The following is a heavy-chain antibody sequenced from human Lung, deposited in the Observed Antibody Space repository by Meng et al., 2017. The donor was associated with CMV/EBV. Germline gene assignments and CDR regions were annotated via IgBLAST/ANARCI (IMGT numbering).Heavy chain of an antibody. J-gene: IGHJ5*02. CDR1: GYTFTSYD. D-gene: IGHD2-15*01. CDR2: MNPNSGNT. V-gene: IGHV1-8*01. CDR3: ARGYCSGGSCPVFDP. Sequence: AEGKKPGASGKVSCKASGYTFTSYDINWVRQATGQGLEWMGWMNPNSGNTGYAQKFQGRVAMTRNTSISTAYMELSSLRSEDTAVYYCARGYCSGGSCPVFDPWGQGTLVTVSS.